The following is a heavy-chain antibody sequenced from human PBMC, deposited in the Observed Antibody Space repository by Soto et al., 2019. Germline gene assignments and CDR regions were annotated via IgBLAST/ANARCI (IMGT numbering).Heavy chain of an antibody. CDR3: ARGGKWFAP. D-gene: IGHD3-16*01. Sequence: QVQLQESGPGLVKPSQTLSLTCTVSGGSISSGDYYWSWIRQPPGQGLEWIAYSHYSGGTYYNPSLKSRVTRSVDTSKHKISLQLSSVPAADTAVYYCARGGKWFAPWGQGTLVTVS. V-gene: IGHV4-30-4*01. CDR2: SHYSGGT. J-gene: IGHJ5*02. CDR1: GGSISSGDYY.